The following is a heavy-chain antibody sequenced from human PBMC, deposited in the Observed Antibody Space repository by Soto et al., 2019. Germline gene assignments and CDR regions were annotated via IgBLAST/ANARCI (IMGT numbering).Heavy chain of an antibody. CDR2: TRNKANSYTT. Sequence: EVQLVESGGGLVQPGGSLRLSCAASGFTFSDHYMDWVRQAPGKGLAWVGRTRNKANSYTTEYAASVKGRFTISRDDSKNSLYLQMNSLKTEDTAVYYCATLGGRGTGGTGWYWGQGTLVTVSS. CDR3: ATLGGRGTGGTGWY. CDR1: GFTFSDHY. V-gene: IGHV3-72*01. D-gene: IGHD7-27*01. J-gene: IGHJ4*02.